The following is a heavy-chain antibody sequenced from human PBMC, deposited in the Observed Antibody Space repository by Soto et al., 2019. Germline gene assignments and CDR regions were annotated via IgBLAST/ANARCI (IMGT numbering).Heavy chain of an antibody. CDR1: GFSFSVYS. CDR2: INGRDGAI. CDR3: ARDHLWAFDY. V-gene: IGHV3-48*02. J-gene: IGHJ4*02. D-gene: IGHD3-3*02. Sequence: GGSVRLSCAASGFSFSVYSMNWVRQAPGKGLEWVSYINGRDGAINYVDSVKGRFTISIDIAKNSLYLQMNSLRDEDTAVYFCARDHLWAFDYWGQGVLVTVSS.